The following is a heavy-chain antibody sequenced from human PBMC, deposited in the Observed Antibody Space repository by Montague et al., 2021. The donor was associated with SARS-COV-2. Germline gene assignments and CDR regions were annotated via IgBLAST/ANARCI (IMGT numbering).Heavy chain of an antibody. CDR3: VGVLGGFGDS. D-gene: IGHD3-10*01. J-gene: IGHJ5*01. CDR2: IGATGLPI. CDR1: GFVFSDFQ. V-gene: IGHV3-11*01. Sequence: SLRLSCAASGFVFSDFQMSWIRQAPGKGPEWLAYIGATGLPIYYAGSVKDRFTISRDNARTSLYLQLNGLTSEDTAVYYCVGVLGGFGDSWGQGTLVTVSS.